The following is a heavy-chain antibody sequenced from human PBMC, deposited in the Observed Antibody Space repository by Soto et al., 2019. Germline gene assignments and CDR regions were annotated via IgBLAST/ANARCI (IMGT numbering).Heavy chain of an antibody. CDR2: IYYSGST. CDR3: ARVALGYYDSSGYYLFDY. V-gene: IGHV4-59*01. D-gene: IGHD3-22*01. J-gene: IGHJ4*02. Sequence: PSETLSLTCTVSGGSISSYYWSWIRQPPGKGLEWIGYIYYSGSTNYNPSLKSRVTISVDTSKNQFSLKLSSVTAADTAVYYCARVALGYYDSSGYYLFDYWGQGTLVTVSS. CDR1: GGSISSYY.